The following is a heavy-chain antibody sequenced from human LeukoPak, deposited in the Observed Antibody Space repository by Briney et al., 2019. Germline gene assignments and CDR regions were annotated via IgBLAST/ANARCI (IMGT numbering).Heavy chain of an antibody. Sequence: SETLSLTCTVSGGSISSSNYYWGWIRQPPGKGLEWIGSIYHSGSTYYNPSLKSRVTISVDTSKNQFSLKLSSVTAADTAVYYCARGLTSGYSSRWYEDYWGQGTLVTVSS. V-gene: IGHV4-39*07. CDR2: IYHSGST. CDR3: ARGLTSGYSSRWYEDY. J-gene: IGHJ4*02. D-gene: IGHD6-13*01. CDR1: GGSISSSNYY.